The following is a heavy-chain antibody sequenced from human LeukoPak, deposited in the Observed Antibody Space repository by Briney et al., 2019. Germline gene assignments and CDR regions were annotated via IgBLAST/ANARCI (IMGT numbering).Heavy chain of an antibody. CDR3: ARGGITGTTNWFDP. CDR2: INHSGST. CDR1: GGSFSGYY. J-gene: IGHJ5*02. V-gene: IGHV4-34*01. Sequence: PSETLSLTCAVYGGSFSGYYWSWIRQPPGKGLEWIGEINHSGSTNYNPSLKSRVTISVDTSKNQFSLKLSSVTAADTAVYYCARGGITGTTNWFDPWGQGTLVTVSS. D-gene: IGHD1-14*01.